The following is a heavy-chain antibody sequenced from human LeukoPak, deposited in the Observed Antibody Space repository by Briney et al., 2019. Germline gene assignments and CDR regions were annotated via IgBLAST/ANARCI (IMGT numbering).Heavy chain of an antibody. CDR1: GGTFSSYA. J-gene: IGHJ4*02. Sequence: SVKVSCKPSGGTFSSYAISWVRQAPGQGLEWMGRIIPIFGTANYAQKFQGRVTITTDESTSTAYMELSSLRSEDTAVYYCASQYSSGPFDYWGQGTLVTVSS. CDR2: IIPIFGTA. CDR3: ASQYSSGPFDY. V-gene: IGHV1-69*05. D-gene: IGHD6-19*01.